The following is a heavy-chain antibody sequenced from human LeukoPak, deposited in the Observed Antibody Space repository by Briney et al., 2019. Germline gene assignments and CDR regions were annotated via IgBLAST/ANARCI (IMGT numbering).Heavy chain of an antibody. CDR1: GRSISSGGYY. V-gene: IGHV4-31*03. Sequence: PSDTLSLTCTLSGRSISSGGYYSSWIRQHPGKGLEWIGCIYYSGSTYYHPSLKSRVTISVDTSKNQFSLKLSSVTAADTAVYYCARGGLRYFGWLLDYWGQGTLVTVSS. CDR2: IYYSGST. J-gene: IGHJ4*02. D-gene: IGHD3-9*01. CDR3: ARGGLRYFGWLLDY.